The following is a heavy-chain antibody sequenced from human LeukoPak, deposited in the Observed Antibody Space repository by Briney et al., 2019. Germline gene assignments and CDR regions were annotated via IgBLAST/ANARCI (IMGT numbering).Heavy chain of an antibody. Sequence: ASVKVSCKASGYTFTGYYMHWVRQAPGQGLEWMGWINPNSGGTNYAQKFQGRVTMTRDTSISTAYMELSRLRSDDTAVYYCARDAQRLWFGELFPHFGYWGQGTLVTVSS. J-gene: IGHJ4*02. D-gene: IGHD3-10*01. CDR1: GYTFTGYY. CDR2: INPNSGGT. V-gene: IGHV1-2*02. CDR3: ARDAQRLWFGELFPHFGY.